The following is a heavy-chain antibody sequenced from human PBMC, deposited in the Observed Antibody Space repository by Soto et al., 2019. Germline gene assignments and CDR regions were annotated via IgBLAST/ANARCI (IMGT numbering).Heavy chain of an antibody. CDR2: MYHSGDS. CDR1: GGSISTDNC. CDR3: TRASASSMLRGVVIN. D-gene: IGHD3-10*01. V-gene: IGHV4-4*02. J-gene: IGHJ4*02. Sequence: PSETLSLTCAVSGGSISTDNCLILFRHPPGKGLEWIGEMYHSGDSNFNPSLKSRVTISVDKSKNQFSMQMASVTAADTALYYCTRASASSMLRGVVINWGRGTQVTVSS.